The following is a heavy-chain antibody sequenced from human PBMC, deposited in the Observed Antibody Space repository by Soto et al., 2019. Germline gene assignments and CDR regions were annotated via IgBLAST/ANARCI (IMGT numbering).Heavy chain of an antibody. V-gene: IGHV3-21*01. CDR2: ISSSSSYI. Sequence: PGGSLRLSCAASGFTFSSYSMNWVRQAPGKGLEWVSSISSSSSYIYYADSVKGRCTISRDNAKNSLYLQMNSLRAEDTAVYYCARVLGVNIAARPGYYYYYMDVWGKGTTVTVSS. J-gene: IGHJ6*03. CDR3: ARVLGVNIAARPGYYYYYMDV. D-gene: IGHD6-6*01. CDR1: GFTFSSYS.